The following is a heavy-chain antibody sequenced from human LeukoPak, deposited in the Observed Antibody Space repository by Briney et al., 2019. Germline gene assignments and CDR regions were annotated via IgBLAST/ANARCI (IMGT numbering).Heavy chain of an antibody. D-gene: IGHD4-11*01. CDR2: IWYDGSNN. CDR1: GFTFSSYG. J-gene: IGHJ5*02. Sequence: GGSLRLSYAASGFTFSSYGMHWGRQAPGKGLEWVAVIWYDGSNNYYADSVKGRFTISRDNSKNTVDLQMNSLRAEDTAVYYCARITTGWFDHWGQGILVTVSS. CDR3: ARITTGWFDH. V-gene: IGHV3-33*01.